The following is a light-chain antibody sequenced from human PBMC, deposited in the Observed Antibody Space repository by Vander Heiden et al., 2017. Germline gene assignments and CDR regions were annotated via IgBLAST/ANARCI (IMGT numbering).Light chain of an antibody. CDR1: QGISSW. V-gene: IGKV1-5*03. J-gene: IGKJ1*01. CDR2: AAS. CDR3: QQYNSYSRT. Sequence: DIQMTPSPSTLSASVGDRVTITCRASQGISSWLAWYQQKPGKAPKLLIYAASSLESGVPSRFSGSGSGTEFTLTISSLQPDDFATYHCQQYNSYSRTFGQGTKVEIK.